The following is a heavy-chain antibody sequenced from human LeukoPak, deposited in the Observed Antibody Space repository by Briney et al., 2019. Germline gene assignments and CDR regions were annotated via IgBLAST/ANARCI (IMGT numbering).Heavy chain of an antibody. Sequence: GASVKVSCKASGYTFTSYGISWVRQAPGQGLEWMGWISAYNGNTNYAQKFQGRVTMTRNTSISTAYMELSSLRSEDTAVYYCAVSYYYGSGSYWAFDIWGQGTMVTVSS. J-gene: IGHJ3*02. V-gene: IGHV1-18*01. CDR3: AVSYYYGSGSYWAFDI. CDR2: ISAYNGNT. CDR1: GYTFTSYG. D-gene: IGHD3-10*01.